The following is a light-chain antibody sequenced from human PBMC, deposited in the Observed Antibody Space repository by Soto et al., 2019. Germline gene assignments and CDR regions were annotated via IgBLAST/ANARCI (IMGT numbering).Light chain of an antibody. J-gene: IGKJ2*01. V-gene: IGKV3-11*01. Sequence: EIVLTQSPATLSLSPGERATLSCRASQSVSSYLAWYQQKPGQAPRLLIYDASNRATGIPARFSGSGSGTDFALTISSLEPEGCAVYYCQQRSNWPPTFGQGTKLEIK. CDR1: QSVSSY. CDR2: DAS. CDR3: QQRSNWPPT.